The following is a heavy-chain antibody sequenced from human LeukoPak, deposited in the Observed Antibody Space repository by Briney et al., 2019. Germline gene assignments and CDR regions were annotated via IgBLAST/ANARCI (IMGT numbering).Heavy chain of an antibody. V-gene: IGHV3-74*01. CDR2: SNTDGSST. J-gene: IGHJ4*02. CDR1: GFTFSSHW. CDR3: ARVPGGNSYGPFDY. D-gene: IGHD5-18*01. Sequence: GGSLRLSCAASGFTFSSHWMHWVRQASGKGLVWVSRSNTDGSSTSYADSVKGRFTISRDNAKNTLYLQMNSLRADDTAVYFCARVPGGNSYGPFDYWGQGTLVTVSS.